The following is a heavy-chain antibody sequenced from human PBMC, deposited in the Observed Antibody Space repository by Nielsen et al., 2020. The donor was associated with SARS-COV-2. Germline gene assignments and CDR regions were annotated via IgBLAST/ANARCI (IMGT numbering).Heavy chain of an antibody. J-gene: IGHJ6*02. V-gene: IGHV3-21*01. D-gene: IGHD4-17*01. CDR2: ISSSSSYI. CDR3: ARDRAIYGDYFYYYYGMDV. Sequence: GGSLRLSCAASGFTFSSYSMNWVRQAPGKGLEWVSSISSSSSYIYYADSVKGRFTISRDNAKNSLYLQMNSLRAEDTAVYYCARDRAIYGDYFYYYYGMDVWGQGTTVTVSS. CDR1: GFTFSSYS.